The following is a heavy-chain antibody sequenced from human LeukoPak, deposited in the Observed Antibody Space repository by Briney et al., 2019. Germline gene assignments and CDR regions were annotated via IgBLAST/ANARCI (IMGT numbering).Heavy chain of an antibody. CDR1: GYTFTSYY. J-gene: IGHJ4*02. CDR3: ARASDDY. V-gene: IGHV1-2*02. Sequence: ASVKVSCKASGYTFTSYYMHWVRQAPGQGLEWMGIINPSGGSTNYAQKFQGRVTMTRDTSISTAYMELSRLRSDDTAVYYCARASDDYWGQGTLVTVSS. CDR2: INPSGGST.